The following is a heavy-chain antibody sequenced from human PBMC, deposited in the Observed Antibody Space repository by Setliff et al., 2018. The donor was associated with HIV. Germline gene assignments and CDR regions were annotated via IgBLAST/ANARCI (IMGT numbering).Heavy chain of an antibody. CDR3: ARGGTSSNWFDP. J-gene: IGHJ5*02. Sequence: SETLSLTCTVSGASISSYYWSWIRQPPGKGLQWIGFIYNSEMINYNPSLKSRVSMSLDTSKNQFSLKLTSVTAADTAVYYCARGGTSSNWFDPWGQGTLVTVSS. D-gene: IGHD1-26*01. CDR1: GASISSYY. CDR2: IYNSEMI. V-gene: IGHV4-59*01.